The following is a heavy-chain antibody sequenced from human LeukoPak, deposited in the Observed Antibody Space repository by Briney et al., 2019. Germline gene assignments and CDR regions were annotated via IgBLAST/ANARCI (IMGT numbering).Heavy chain of an antibody. V-gene: IGHV4-31*03. J-gene: IGHJ3*02. Sequence: SQTPSLTCTVSGGSISSGGYYWGCIRHHPGNGLEWIGYIYYSGTTYYNPSLKSRVTISVATSKNQFSLKLSSVTAADTAVYYCARDGGPVVVDQDAFDIWGQGTMVTVSS. CDR1: GGSISSGGYY. CDR2: IYYSGTT. D-gene: IGHD2-15*01. CDR3: ARDGGPVVVDQDAFDI.